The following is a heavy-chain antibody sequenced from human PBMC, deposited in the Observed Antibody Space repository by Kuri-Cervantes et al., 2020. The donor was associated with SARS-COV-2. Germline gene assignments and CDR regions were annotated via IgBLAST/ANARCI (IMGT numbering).Heavy chain of an antibody. J-gene: IGHJ4*02. CDR3: ARLDY. Sequence: SVKVSCKASGGTFSSYAISRGRQAPGQGLECMGRIIPIFGIATSAQKFQGRVTITADKSTSTAYMELSSLRAEDTAVYYCARLDYWGQGTLVTVSS. CDR1: GGTFSSYA. V-gene: IGHV1-69*04. CDR2: IIPIFGIA.